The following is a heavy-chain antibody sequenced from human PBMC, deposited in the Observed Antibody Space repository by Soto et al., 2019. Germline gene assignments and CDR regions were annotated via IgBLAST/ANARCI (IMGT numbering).Heavy chain of an antibody. D-gene: IGHD2-2*01. Sequence: PGGSLRLSCAASGFTFSTYTMSWVRRAPGKGLEWVSAISGSGASPSYADSVQGRFTISRDNPKRTLYLQMNNLRAEDTAVYYCAKARCSTTNCYVPDDWGQGTLVTVSS. CDR1: GFTFSTYT. CDR2: ISGSGASP. V-gene: IGHV3-23*01. CDR3: AKARCSTTNCYVPDD. J-gene: IGHJ4*02.